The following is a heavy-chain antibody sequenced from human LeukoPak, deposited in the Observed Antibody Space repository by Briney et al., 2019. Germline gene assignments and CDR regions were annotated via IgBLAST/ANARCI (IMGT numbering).Heavy chain of an antibody. CDR1: GFTFSDYY. Sequence: GGSLRLSCAASGFTFSDYYMSWIRHAPGQGMGWDSYISTAGSTTYYADSVEGRFTISRDNPKNSLYLQMNSLRAEDTAVYYCASCIVGATTFDYWGQGILVTVSS. V-gene: IGHV3-11*04. D-gene: IGHD1-26*01. CDR2: ISTAGSTT. CDR3: ASCIVGATTFDY. J-gene: IGHJ4*02.